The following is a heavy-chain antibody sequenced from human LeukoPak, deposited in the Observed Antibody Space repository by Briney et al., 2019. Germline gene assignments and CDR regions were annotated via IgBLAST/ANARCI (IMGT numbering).Heavy chain of an antibody. D-gene: IGHD6-19*01. CDR3: AKGKGSSGWYD. CDR1: GFTFSTYA. V-gene: IGHV3-23*01. Sequence: GGSLRLSCAPSGFTFSTYAMSWVRQAPGRGLEWVSAVSDSGSGTYYADSVKGRFTISRDNSKNTLYLQMTSLRAEDTALYYCAKGKGSSGWYDWGQGTLVTVSS. CDR2: VSDSGSGT. J-gene: IGHJ4*02.